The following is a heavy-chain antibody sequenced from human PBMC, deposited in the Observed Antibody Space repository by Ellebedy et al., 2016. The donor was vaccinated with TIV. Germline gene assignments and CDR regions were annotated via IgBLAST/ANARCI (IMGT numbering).Heavy chain of an antibody. CDR2: ISYDGSNK. V-gene: IGHV3-30*01. J-gene: IGHJ4*02. D-gene: IGHD5-18*01. CDR1: GFTFSSYA. CDR3: ARVGYSYVVAVPYY. Sequence: PGGSLRLSCAASGFTFSSYAMHWVRQAPGKGLEWVAVISYDGSNKYYADSVKGRFTISRDNSKNTLYLQMNSLRAEDTAVYYCARVGYSYVVAVPYYWGQGTLVTVSS.